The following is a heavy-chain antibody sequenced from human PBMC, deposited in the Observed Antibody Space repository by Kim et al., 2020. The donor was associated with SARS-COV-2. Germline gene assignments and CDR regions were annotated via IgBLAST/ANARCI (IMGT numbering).Heavy chain of an antibody. CDR2: ISYDGSDK. J-gene: IGHJ4*02. CDR3: ASLLRRAMVPPGDY. Sequence: GGSLRLSCAASGFTFSSYAMHWVRQAPGKGLEWAAVISYDGSDKYYADSVKGRFTISRDNSKNTLYLQMNSLRAEDTAVYYCASLLRRAMVPPGDYWGQGTLVTVSS. D-gene: IGHD5-18*01. CDR1: GFTFSSYA. V-gene: IGHV3-30*04.